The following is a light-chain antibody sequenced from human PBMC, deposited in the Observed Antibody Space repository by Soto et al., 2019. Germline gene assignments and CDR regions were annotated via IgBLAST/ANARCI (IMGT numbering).Light chain of an antibody. V-gene: IGKV1-5*03. CDR2: KAL. CDR3: HQYNGHAYT. J-gene: IGKJ2*01. Sequence: DLEMTKSPSTLSASVGDRVTITCRASQSIHSWLAWYQLKPGRAPKLLMYKALTLEAGVPSRFSDSGSGREFNLSIRSVQRDDFAAYYCHQYNGHAYTFGQGNKVEIK. CDR1: QSIHSW.